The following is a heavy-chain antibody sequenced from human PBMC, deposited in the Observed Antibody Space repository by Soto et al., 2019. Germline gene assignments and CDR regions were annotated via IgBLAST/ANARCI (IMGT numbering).Heavy chain of an antibody. CDR2: ISYEGSKT. D-gene: IGHD4-4*01. V-gene: IGHV3-30-3*01. CDR3: ARVLGGMATVPFDY. CDR1: GFTFSSYA. Sequence: QVQLVESGGGVVQPGRSLRLSCAASGFTFSSYAMHWVRQAPGTGLEWVAVISYEGSKTYYADSVKGRFTISRDNSKNTLYLQMNSLRTEDTAVYYCARVLGGMATVPFDYWGQGALVTVSS. J-gene: IGHJ4*02.